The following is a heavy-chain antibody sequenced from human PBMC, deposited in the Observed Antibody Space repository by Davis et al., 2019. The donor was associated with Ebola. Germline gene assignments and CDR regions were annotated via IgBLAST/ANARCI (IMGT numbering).Heavy chain of an antibody. Sequence: HTGGSLRLSCAASGFTFSSYWMHWVRQAPGKGLVWVSRINSDGSSTSYGDSVQGRFTIPRDHAKHTLYLQINSPRAEDTAVYYCAKLGSFWYYYYGMDVWGQGTTVTVSS. J-gene: IGHJ6*02. CDR1: GFTFSSYW. V-gene: IGHV3-74*01. CDR2: INSDGSST. D-gene: IGHD3-10*01. CDR3: AKLGSFWYYYYGMDV.